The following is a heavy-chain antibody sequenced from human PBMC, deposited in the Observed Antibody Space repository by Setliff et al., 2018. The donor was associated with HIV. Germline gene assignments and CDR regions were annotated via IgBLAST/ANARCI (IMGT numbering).Heavy chain of an antibody. CDR2: IDNSGNT. V-gene: IGHV4-59*01. Sequence: SETLSLTCAVSGVSISAYFWSWIRQSPEKGLEWVGYIDNSGNTNYSPSLKSRITISRDTSKNQFSLKLNSVTAADAAVYYCARSTPSVGYISEHWGQGTLVTVSS. J-gene: IGHJ4*02. D-gene: IGHD5-12*01. CDR3: ARSTPSVGYISEH. CDR1: GVSISAYF.